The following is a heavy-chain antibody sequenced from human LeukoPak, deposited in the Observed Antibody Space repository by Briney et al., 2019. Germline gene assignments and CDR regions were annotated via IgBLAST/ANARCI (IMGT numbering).Heavy chain of an antibody. D-gene: IGHD3-3*01. Sequence: SETLSLTCTVSGGSISSYYWSWIRLPPGKGLEWIEYIYYSGSTNYNPSLKSRVTISVDTAENQFSLKLSSVTAADTAVYYCARFSDQIAIFGVVNYFLGDWGQGILVTVSS. CDR1: GGSISSYY. CDR2: IYYSGST. J-gene: IGHJ4*02. CDR3: ARFSDQIAIFGVVNYFLGD. V-gene: IGHV4-59*01.